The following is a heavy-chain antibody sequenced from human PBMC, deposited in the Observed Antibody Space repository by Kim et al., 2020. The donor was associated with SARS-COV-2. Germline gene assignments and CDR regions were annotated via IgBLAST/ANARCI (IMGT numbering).Heavy chain of an antibody. D-gene: IGHD3-22*01. V-gene: IGHV1-69*04. J-gene: IGHJ4*02. Sequence: QKFQGRVTITADKSTSTAYMELSSLRSEDTAVYYCARAYYDSSGYYWDWYWGQGTLVTVSS. CDR3: ARAYYDSSGYYWDWY.